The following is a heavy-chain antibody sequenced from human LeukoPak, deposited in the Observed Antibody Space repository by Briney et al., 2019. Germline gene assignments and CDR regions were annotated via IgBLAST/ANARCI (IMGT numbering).Heavy chain of an antibody. V-gene: IGHV2-5*02. CDR2: IYWDDDK. D-gene: IGHD1/OR15-1a*01. CDR1: GFSLSNSGVG. J-gene: IGHJ3*02. CDR3: AHRPVWNTGFDAFDI. Sequence: VSGPTLVKPTQTLTLTCAFSGFSLSNSGVGVGWIRQPPGKALEWLALIYWDDDKRYSPSLKSRLTITKDISKNQVVLTMTNMDPVDTATYYCAHRPVWNTGFDAFDIWGQGTMVTVSS.